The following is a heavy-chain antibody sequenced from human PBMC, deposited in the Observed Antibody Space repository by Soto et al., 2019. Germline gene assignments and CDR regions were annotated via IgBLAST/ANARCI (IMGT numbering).Heavy chain of an antibody. CDR1: GDTFTSYG. V-gene: IGHV1-18*01. Sequence: ASVKVSCKASGDTFTSYGISWVRQAPGQGLEWMGWVSAYNGNTNYAQKLQGRVTITTDTSTSTAYMELRSLRPEDTAVYYCASFMGTSYYGMNVWRQATTITV. J-gene: IGHJ6*02. CDR2: VSAYNGNT. CDR3: ASFMGTSYYGMNV. D-gene: IGHD7-27*01.